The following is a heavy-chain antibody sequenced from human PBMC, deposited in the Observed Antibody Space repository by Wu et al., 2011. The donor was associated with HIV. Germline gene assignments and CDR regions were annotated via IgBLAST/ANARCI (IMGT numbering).Heavy chain of an antibody. CDR1: GNTFSGYA. CDR2: ILPMFGST. V-gene: IGHV1-69*14. D-gene: IGHD2-2*01. J-gene: IGHJ6*03. Sequence: QVQLVQSGAEVKKAGSSVKVSCKASGNTFSGYAVSWVRQAPGQGLEWMGGILPMFGSTNYARKFQGRVTITADKSATTVYMELRSLRSEDTAMYYCARSGVSAEYYFYYMNVWGKGTNGHVSS. CDR3: ARSGVSAEYYFYYMNV.